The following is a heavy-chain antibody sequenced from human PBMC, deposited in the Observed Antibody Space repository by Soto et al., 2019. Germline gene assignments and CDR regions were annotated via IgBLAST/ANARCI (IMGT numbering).Heavy chain of an antibody. Sequence: QVQLVQSGAEVKKPGASVKVSCKASGYTFTSYGISGVRQAPGQGLEWMGWISAYNGKTIYSQKLRGRVTMTTDTPTSTASVGLSSLRSDDTAVYYCARVRFVVGPDNDFDIWGKGTMVTVSS. J-gene: IGHJ3*02. CDR3: ARVRFVVGPDNDFDI. CDR2: ISAYNGKT. D-gene: IGHD2-21*01. CDR1: GYTFTSYG. V-gene: IGHV1-18*01.